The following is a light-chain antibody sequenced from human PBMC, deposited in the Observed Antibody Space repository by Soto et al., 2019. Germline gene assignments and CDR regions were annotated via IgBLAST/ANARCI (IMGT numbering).Light chain of an antibody. Sequence: DIHMTQSPSSLSASVGDRVTITCRASQDISNSLAWYQQKTGKVPNLLSYAASTLQSGVPNRFSGSGSGTDFTLSITSLEPEDVATYYCQKYNPAPLTFGGGTRVEIK. CDR1: QDISNS. CDR3: QKYNPAPLT. J-gene: IGKJ4*01. V-gene: IGKV1-27*01. CDR2: AAS.